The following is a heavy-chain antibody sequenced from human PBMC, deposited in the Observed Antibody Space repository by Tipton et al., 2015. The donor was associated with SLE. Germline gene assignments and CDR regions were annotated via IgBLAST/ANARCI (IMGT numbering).Heavy chain of an antibody. V-gene: IGHV3-64D*06. D-gene: IGHD6-19*01. J-gene: IGHJ4*02. CDR2: ISSNGGST. CDR3: VRSIAVAVFDY. CDR1: GFTFSSYA. Sequence: LSLTCSASGFTFSSYAMNWVRQAPGKGLEYVSAISSNGGSTYYADSVKGRFTISRDNSKNTLYLQMSSLRTEDTAVYYCVRSIAVAVFDYWGQGTLVTVSS.